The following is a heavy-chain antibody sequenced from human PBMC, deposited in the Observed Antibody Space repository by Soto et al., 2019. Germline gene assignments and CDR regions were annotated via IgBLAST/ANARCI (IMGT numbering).Heavy chain of an antibody. Sequence: QVQLVESGGGVVQPGRSLRLSCAASGFTFSSYGMHWVRQAPGKGLEWVAIIWYDGSNKYYADSVKGRFTISRDNSKNTLYLQMNSLRAEDTAVYYCARDAGTDCSGGSCYSDWFDPWGQGTLVTVSS. V-gene: IGHV3-33*01. CDR3: ARDAGTDCSGGSCYSDWFDP. J-gene: IGHJ5*02. D-gene: IGHD2-15*01. CDR2: IWYDGSNK. CDR1: GFTFSSYG.